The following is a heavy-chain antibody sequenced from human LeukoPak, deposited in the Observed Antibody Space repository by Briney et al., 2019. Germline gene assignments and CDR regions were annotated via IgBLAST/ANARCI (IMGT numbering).Heavy chain of an antibody. J-gene: IGHJ4*02. Sequence: SQTLSLTCAISGDSVSSNTASWNWIRQSPSRGPEWLGRTYYRSKWYNDYALSVKSRITLNPDTSKNQFSLQLNSVTPEDTAVYYCARGALYATSWNFDYWGQGTLVTVSS. V-gene: IGHV6-1*01. D-gene: IGHD2-2*01. CDR3: ARGALYATSWNFDY. CDR1: GDSVSSNTAS. CDR2: TYYRSKWYN.